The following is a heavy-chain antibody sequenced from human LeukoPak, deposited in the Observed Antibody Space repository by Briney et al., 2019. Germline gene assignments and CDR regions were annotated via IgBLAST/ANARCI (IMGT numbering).Heavy chain of an antibody. V-gene: IGHV4-38-2*02. Sequence: SETLSLTCTVSGYSISSGYYWSWIRQPPGKGLEWIGEINHSGSTNYNPSLKSRVTISVDTSKNQFSLKLSSVTAADTAVYYCARGRITIFGVVHRFDPWGQGTLVTVSS. CDR3: ARGRITIFGVVHRFDP. CDR2: INHSGST. D-gene: IGHD3-3*01. CDR1: GYSISSGYY. J-gene: IGHJ5*02.